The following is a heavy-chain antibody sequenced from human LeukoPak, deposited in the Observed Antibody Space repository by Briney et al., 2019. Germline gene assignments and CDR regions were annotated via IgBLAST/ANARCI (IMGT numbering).Heavy chain of an antibody. J-gene: IGHJ3*01. CDR3: AKGWSGYFRSPFDL. CDR2: VTGDSGTT. Sequence: PGRSLRLSCVASGFTFSNFAMNWVRQAPGQGLEWVSVVTGDSGTTHYADSVKGRFTISRGNSKNMVYLQMNSLRAEDTAVYYCAKGWSGYFRSPFDLWGRGTMVTVSS. D-gene: IGHD3-3*01. CDR1: GFTFSNFA. V-gene: IGHV3-23*01.